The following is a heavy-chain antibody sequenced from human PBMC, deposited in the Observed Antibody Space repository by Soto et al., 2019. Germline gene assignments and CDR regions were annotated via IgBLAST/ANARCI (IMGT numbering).Heavy chain of an antibody. D-gene: IGHD1-1*01. CDR3: ATVASTHFES. J-gene: IGHJ4*02. CDR2: FFYGGRT. CDR1: GGSISSPSYN. Sequence: QVQLQQSGPGLLKPSETLSLTCTVSGGSISSPSYNWGWVRQPPGKCPEWIGSFFYGGRTRYRPSLESRLSIAVDTARSQVSLILTSVTAADTAVYYCATVASTHFESWGQGALVVVSS. V-gene: IGHV4-39*01.